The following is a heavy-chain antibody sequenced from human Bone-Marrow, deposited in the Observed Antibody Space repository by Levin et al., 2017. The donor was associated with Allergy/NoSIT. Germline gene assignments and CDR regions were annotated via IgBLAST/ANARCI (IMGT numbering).Heavy chain of an antibody. CDR2: ISVTGDNT. Sequence: SCAASGFTFSTFAMTWVRQAPGKGLEWVSAISVTGDNTYYADSVKGRFTISRDNSKNTLYLQMNSLRVEDTAVYYCAKKIWHRFDLWGQGTLVTVSS. V-gene: IGHV3-23*01. J-gene: IGHJ5*02. CDR1: GFTFSTFA. D-gene: IGHD5-24*01. CDR3: AKKIWHRFDL.